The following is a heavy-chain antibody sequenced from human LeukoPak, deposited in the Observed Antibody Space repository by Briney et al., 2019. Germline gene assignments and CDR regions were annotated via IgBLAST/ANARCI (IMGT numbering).Heavy chain of an antibody. J-gene: IGHJ4*02. CDR1: GFTFSSYA. CDR2: ISGGGTNT. CDR3: ATIMTTVTTPDY. D-gene: IGHD4-17*01. Sequence: PGGSLRLSCAASGFTFSSYALSWVRHAPGKGLEWVSSISGGGTNTYYADSVKGRFTISRDNAKNSLYLQMNSLRAEDTAVYYCATIMTTVTTPDYWGQGTLVTVSS. V-gene: IGHV3-23*01.